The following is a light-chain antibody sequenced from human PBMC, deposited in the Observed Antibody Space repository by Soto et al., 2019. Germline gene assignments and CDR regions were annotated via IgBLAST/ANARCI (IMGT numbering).Light chain of an antibody. CDR1: NSDVGAYNL. CDR2: EVS. Sequence: QSALTQPASVSGSPGQSITISCTGTNSDVGAYNLVSWYQHHPSKAPKFMMYEVSYRPSGVSHRFSGSKSGNTASLTISGLQAEDEADYYCSSYTSTSTILFGGGTKLTVL. V-gene: IGLV2-14*01. J-gene: IGLJ2*01. CDR3: SSYTSTSTIL.